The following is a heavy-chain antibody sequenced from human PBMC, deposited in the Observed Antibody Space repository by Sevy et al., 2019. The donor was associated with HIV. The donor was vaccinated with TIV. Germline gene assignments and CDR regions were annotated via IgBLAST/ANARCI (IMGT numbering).Heavy chain of an antibody. Sequence: SETLSLTCTVSGGSISSYYWSWIRQPPGKGLEWIGYIYYSGSTNYNPSLKSRVTISVDTSKNQFSLKLSSVTAADPAVYYCARVPILDYDFWSGYYPDYYGMDVWGQGTTVTVSS. CDR1: GGSISSYY. CDR3: ARVPILDYDFWSGYYPDYYGMDV. J-gene: IGHJ6*02. D-gene: IGHD3-3*01. CDR2: IYYSGST. V-gene: IGHV4-59*01.